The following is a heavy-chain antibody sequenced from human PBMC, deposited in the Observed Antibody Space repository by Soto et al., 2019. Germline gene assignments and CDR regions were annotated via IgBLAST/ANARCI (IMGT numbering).Heavy chain of an antibody. CDR1: GFTFDDYA. V-gene: IGHV3-9*01. CDR2: ISWNSGTI. J-gene: IGHJ4*02. D-gene: IGHD1-1*01. Sequence: EVQLVESGGGLVQPGRSLRLSCAASGFTFDDYAMHWVRQGPGKGLEWVSAISWNSGTIACADSVKGRFTISRDNAKNSLYLQMNSLRVEDTALYYCAKGRTGTGKFDYWGQGTLVTVSS. CDR3: AKGRTGTGKFDY.